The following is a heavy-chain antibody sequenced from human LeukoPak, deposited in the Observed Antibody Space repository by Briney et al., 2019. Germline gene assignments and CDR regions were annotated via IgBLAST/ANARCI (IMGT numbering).Heavy chain of an antibody. CDR3: AKDYDDYIWGSSSPAS. D-gene: IGHD3-16*01. V-gene: IGHV3-23*01. CDR1: GFSFSSYV. Sequence: GGSLRLSCAASGFSFSSYVVTWVRQAPGKGLELVSLISGSGGSTYYTDSVRGRFTISRGNSKKTLHLHMNSLRPEDTAVYYCAKDYDDYIWGSSSPASWGQGTLVIVSS. CDR2: ISGSGGST. J-gene: IGHJ5*02.